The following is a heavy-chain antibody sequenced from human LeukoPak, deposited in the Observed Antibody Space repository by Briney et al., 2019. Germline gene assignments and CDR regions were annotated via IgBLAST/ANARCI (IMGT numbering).Heavy chain of an antibody. CDR3: ARALTTVVTLNYYYGMDV. V-gene: IGHV1-18*01. CDR2: ISAYNGNT. CDR1: GGTFSSYA. D-gene: IGHD4-23*01. Sequence: ASVKVSCKASGGTFSSYAISWVRQAPGQGLEWMGWISAYNGNTNYAQKLQGRVTMTTDTSTSTAYMELRSLRSDDTAVYYCARALTTVVTLNYYYGMDVWGQGTTVTVSS. J-gene: IGHJ6*02.